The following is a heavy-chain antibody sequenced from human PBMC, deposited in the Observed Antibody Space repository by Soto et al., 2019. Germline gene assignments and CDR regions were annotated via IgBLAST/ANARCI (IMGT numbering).Heavy chain of an antibody. D-gene: IGHD3-3*01. V-gene: IGHV1-8*01. CDR3: ARGLEWSRSLDP. Sequence: QVQLVQSGAEVKKPGASVKVSCKASGYTFTSYDINWVRQATGQGLEWMGWMNTNSGNTGYAQKFQGSVTMTRNTSISTAYMELSSMRSEDAAVYYCARGLEWSRSLDPWGQGTLVTVSS. CDR2: MNTNSGNT. J-gene: IGHJ5*02. CDR1: GYTFTSYD.